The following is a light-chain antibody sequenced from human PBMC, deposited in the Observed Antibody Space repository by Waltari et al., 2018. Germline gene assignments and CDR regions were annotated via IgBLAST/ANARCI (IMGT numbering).Light chain of an antibody. J-gene: IGLJ3*02. CDR2: END. Sequence: QSVLTQPPSVSAAPGQRVTISCSGSSSNIGSRSVSWYQQVPGTAPKLPIYENDKRPSGISYRFSGSKSGTSATLGITGLQTGDEADYYCGTWDVSPGAGAFGGGTKLTVL. CDR1: SSNIGSRS. CDR3: GTWDVSPGAGA. V-gene: IGLV1-51*02.